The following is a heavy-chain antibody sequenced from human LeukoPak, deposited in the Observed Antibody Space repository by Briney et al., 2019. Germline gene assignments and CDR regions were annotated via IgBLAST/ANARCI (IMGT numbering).Heavy chain of an antibody. V-gene: IGHV1-18*01. CDR1: GYTFTSYG. CDR2: ISAYNGNT. Sequence: ASVKVSCKASGYTFTSYGISWVRQAPGQGLEWMGWISAYNGNTNYAQKLQGRVTMTTDTSTSTAYMELRSLRSDDTAVYYCARGPYCGGDCYSHYYYYGMDVWGQGTTVTVSS. D-gene: IGHD2-21*02. CDR3: ARGPYCGGDCYSHYYYYGMDV. J-gene: IGHJ6*02.